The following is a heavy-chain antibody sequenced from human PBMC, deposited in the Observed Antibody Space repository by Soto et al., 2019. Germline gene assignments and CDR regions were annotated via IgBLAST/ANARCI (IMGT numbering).Heavy chain of an antibody. CDR2: VSFDGDFK. D-gene: IGHD3-10*01. CDR1: GFTFSNYP. V-gene: IGHV3-30-3*01. J-gene: IGHJ3*01. Sequence: QVLLVESGGGVVQPGRSLRLSCAASGFTFSNYPMHWVRQVPGKGLEWVALVSFDGDFKNYADSVKGRLTISRDNSKKTLYLQMHNLRPEDTAIYYCARDPPTPITFDAFDPWGHGTMVTVSS. CDR3: ARDPPTPITFDAFDP.